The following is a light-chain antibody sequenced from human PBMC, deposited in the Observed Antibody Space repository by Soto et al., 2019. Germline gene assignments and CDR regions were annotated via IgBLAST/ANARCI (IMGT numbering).Light chain of an antibody. CDR2: RNS. CDR1: SSNIESNY. Sequence: QSVLTQPPSASGTPGQKVTISCSGSSSNIESNYGYWYQHLPGTAPKLLIYRNSQRPSGVPDRFSGSKSGTSASLAISGLRSEDEADYYCAAWDDSLSGYVFGTGSKLTVL. J-gene: IGLJ1*01. CDR3: AAWDDSLSGYV. V-gene: IGLV1-47*01.